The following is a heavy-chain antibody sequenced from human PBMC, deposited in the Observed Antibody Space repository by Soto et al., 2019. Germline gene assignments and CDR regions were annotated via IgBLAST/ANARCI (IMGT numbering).Heavy chain of an antibody. D-gene: IGHD3-3*01. J-gene: IGHJ4*02. CDR3: AKTKGVFGVVFDY. Sequence: QVQLVESGGGVVQPGRSLRLSCAASGFTFSNYVMHWVRQAPGKGLEWVAVISYDGSNKYYADSVRGRFTISRDNAKNSLYLQMNSLRAEDTALYYCAKTKGVFGVVFDYWGQGTLVTVSS. V-gene: IGHV3-30*18. CDR1: GFTFSNYV. CDR2: ISYDGSNK.